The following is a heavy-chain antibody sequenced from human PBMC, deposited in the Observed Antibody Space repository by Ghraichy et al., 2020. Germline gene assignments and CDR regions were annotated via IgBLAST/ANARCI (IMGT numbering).Heavy chain of an antibody. CDR2: IYYSGST. CDR3: ARVGGYCSGGSCYSYWYFDL. V-gene: IGHV4-31*03. D-gene: IGHD2-15*01. Sequence: SETLSLTCTVSGGSISSGGYYWSWIRQHPGKGLEWIGYIYYSGSTYYNPSLKSRVTISVDTSKNQFSLKLSSVTAADTAVYYCARVGGYCSGGSCYSYWYFDLWGRGTLVTVSS. J-gene: IGHJ2*01. CDR1: GGSISSGGYY.